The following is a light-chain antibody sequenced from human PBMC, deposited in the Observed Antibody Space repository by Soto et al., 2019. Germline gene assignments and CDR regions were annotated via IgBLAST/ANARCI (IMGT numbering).Light chain of an antibody. CDR1: SSNIGSHT. CDR2: SNT. V-gene: IGLV1-44*01. CDR3: AAWDDSLNGVV. J-gene: IGLJ2*01. Sequence: QSVRTQPPSASGAPGQTSPISCSGGSSNIGSHTVNWYQQLPGTAPRLLIYSNTQRPSGVPDRFSGSKSGTSASLAISGLQSEYEGDYYCAAWDDSLNGVVFGGGTKVTVL.